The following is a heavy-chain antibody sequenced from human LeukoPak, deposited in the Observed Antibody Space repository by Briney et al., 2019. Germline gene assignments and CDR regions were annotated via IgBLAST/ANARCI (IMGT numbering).Heavy chain of an antibody. J-gene: IGHJ3*02. V-gene: IGHV3-23*01. D-gene: IGHD3-22*01. Sequence: GGSLRLSCAASGFTFSSYGMSWVRQAPGKGLEWVSAISGSGGSTYYADSVKGRFTISRDNSKNTLYLQMNSLRAEDTAVYYCTYYYDSSGYSDAFDIWGQGTMVTVSS. CDR1: GFTFSSYG. CDR3: TYYYDSSGYSDAFDI. CDR2: ISGSGGST.